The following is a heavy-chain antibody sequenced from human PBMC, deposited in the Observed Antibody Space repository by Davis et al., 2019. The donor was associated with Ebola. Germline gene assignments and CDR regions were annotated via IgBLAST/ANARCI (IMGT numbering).Heavy chain of an antibody. CDR3: AGGWTVNYGMDV. J-gene: IGHJ6*02. V-gene: IGHV1-69*10. CDR2: IIPILGIA. D-gene: IGHD3/OR15-3a*01. Sequence: SVTVSCTASGGTFSSYAISWVRQAPGQGLEWMGRIIPILGIANYAQKFQGRVTITADKSTSTAYMELSSLRSEDTAVYYCAGGWTVNYGMDVWGQGTTVTVSS. CDR1: GGTFSSYA.